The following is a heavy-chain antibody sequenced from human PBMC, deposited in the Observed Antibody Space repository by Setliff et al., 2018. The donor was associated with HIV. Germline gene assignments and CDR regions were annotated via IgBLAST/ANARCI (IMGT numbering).Heavy chain of an antibody. V-gene: IGHV3-15*06. CDR1: GFIFSGYT. D-gene: IGHD2-2*01. J-gene: IGHJ4*02. Sequence: PGGSLRLSCAASGFIFSGYTMVWVRQAPGKGLEWIGRIKSKTDGGTTNYAAPVKGRFTISRDDSENTLYLQMITLKTEDTAVYYCTTENEDIVVVPAAVFDYWGQGMLVTVSS. CDR2: IKSKTDGGTT. CDR3: TTENEDIVVVPAAVFDY.